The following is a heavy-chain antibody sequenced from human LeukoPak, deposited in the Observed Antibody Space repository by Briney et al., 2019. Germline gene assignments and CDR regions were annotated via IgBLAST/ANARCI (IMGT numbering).Heavy chain of an antibody. J-gene: IGHJ3*02. V-gene: IGHV3-23*01. Sequence: GGSLRLSCAASEFTYSAYAMSWVRQAPGKGLEWVSTISGDGRNTFYADSVKGRFTISRDDSKTTLFLQMNSLRAEDTAIYYCARRYGGWGAFDIWGQGTVVTVSS. D-gene: IGHD4-23*01. CDR2: ISGDGRNT. CDR3: ARRYGGWGAFDI. CDR1: EFTYSAYA.